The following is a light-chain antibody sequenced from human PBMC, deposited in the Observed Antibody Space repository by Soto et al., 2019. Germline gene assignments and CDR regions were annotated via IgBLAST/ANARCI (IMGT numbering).Light chain of an antibody. J-gene: IGKJ5*01. CDR2: DVS. CDR1: QSVSRY. Sequence: EIVLTQFPATLSLSPGERVTLSCRASQSVSRYLAWYQQKPGQAPRLLIYDVSTRATGIPARFGGSGSGTDFTLTISSLEPEDFAIYSCQQRSDWPITFGQGTRLEIK. CDR3: QQRSDWPIT. V-gene: IGKV3-11*01.